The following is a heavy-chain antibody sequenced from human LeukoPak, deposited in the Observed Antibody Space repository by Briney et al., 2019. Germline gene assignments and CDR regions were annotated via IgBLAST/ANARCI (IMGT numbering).Heavy chain of an antibody. Sequence: GASVKVSCKASGYTFTSYGISWVRQAPGQGLEWMGWISAYNSNTNYAQKLQGRVTMTTDTSTSTAYMELRSLRSDDTAVYYCARGPRDCSSTSCYGAFDIWGQGTMVTVSS. CDR1: GYTFTSYG. CDR2: ISAYNSNT. V-gene: IGHV1-18*01. J-gene: IGHJ3*02. CDR3: ARGPRDCSSTSCYGAFDI. D-gene: IGHD2-2*01.